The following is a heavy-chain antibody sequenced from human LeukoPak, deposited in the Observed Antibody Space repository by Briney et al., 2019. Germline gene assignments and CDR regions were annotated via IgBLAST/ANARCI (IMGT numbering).Heavy chain of an antibody. CDR2: IYHSGST. Sequence: SETLSLTCTVSGYSISSGYYWGWIRQPPGKGLEWIGSIYHSGSTYYNPSLKSRVTISVDTSKNQFSLKLSSVAAADTAVYYCAREMATTNGGYFDYWGQGTLVTVSS. CDR3: AREMATTNGGYFDY. CDR1: GYSISSGYY. V-gene: IGHV4-38-2*02. D-gene: IGHD5-24*01. J-gene: IGHJ4*02.